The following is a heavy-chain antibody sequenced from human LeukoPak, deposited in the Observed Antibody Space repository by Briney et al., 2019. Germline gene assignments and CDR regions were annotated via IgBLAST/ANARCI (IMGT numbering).Heavy chain of an antibody. Sequence: GGSLRLSCAASGFTFCNAWLSWVCQAPGQGLEWVSGISASGGSTYYADSVKGRFTISRDNSKNTLYLQMNSLRVEDTAVYYCAIIVASTNTGYWGQGTLVTVSS. CDR3: AIIVASTNTGY. J-gene: IGHJ4*02. CDR2: ISASGGST. V-gene: IGHV3-23*01. CDR1: GFTFCNAW. D-gene: IGHD2-15*01.